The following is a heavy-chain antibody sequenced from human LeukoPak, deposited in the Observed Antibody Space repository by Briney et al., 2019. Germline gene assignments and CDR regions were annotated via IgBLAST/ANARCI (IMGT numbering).Heavy chain of an antibody. V-gene: IGHV1-69*13. D-gene: IGHD6-13*01. J-gene: IGHJ4*02. CDR1: GGTFSSYA. CDR3: ATQGRGEQLVEYYFDY. Sequence: SVKVSCKASGGTFSSYAISWVRQAPGQGLEWMGGIIPIFGAANYAQKFQGRVTITADESTSTAYMELSSLRSEDTAVYYCATQGRGEQLVEYYFDYWGQGTLVTVSS. CDR2: IIPIFGAA.